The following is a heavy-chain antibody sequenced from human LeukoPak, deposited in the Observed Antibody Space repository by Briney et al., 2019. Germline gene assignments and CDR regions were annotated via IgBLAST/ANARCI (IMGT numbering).Heavy chain of an antibody. Sequence: SVKVSCKASGFTFTSSAMQWVRQARGQRLAWIGWIVVGSGNTNYAQKFQERVTITRDMSTSTAYMELSSLRSEDTAVYYCAAATGYDYGGNWAPYWGQRTLVTVSS. CDR3: AAATGYDYGGNWAPY. J-gene: IGHJ4*02. D-gene: IGHD4-23*01. CDR1: GFTFTSSA. CDR2: IVVGSGNT. V-gene: IGHV1-58*02.